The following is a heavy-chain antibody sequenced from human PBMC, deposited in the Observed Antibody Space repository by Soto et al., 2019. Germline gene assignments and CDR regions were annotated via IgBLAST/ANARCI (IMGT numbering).Heavy chain of an antibody. Sequence: SETLSLTCAVYGGSFSGYYWTWIRQPPGTGLEWIGYIYHSGSTYYNPSLKSRVTISVDRSKNQFSLKLSSVTAADTAVYYCASSHAGAHITAAVHWGQGTLVTLSS. CDR1: GGSFSGYY. CDR3: ASSHAGAHITAAVH. D-gene: IGHD6-13*01. V-gene: IGHV4-34*01. CDR2: IYHSGST. J-gene: IGHJ4*02.